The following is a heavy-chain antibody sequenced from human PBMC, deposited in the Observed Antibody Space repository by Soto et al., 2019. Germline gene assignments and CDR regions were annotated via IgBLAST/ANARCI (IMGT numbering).Heavy chain of an antibody. Sequence: EVQLVESGGGLVKPGGSLRLSCAASGFTFSSYSMNWVRQAPGKGLEWVSSIISSSSYIYYADSVKGRFTISRDNAKNSLYLQMNSLRAEDTAVYYCARDKIVVVPAAMGDFQHWGQGTLVTVSS. CDR1: GFTFSSYS. J-gene: IGHJ1*01. V-gene: IGHV3-21*01. CDR3: ARDKIVVVPAAMGDFQH. D-gene: IGHD2-2*01. CDR2: IISSSSYI.